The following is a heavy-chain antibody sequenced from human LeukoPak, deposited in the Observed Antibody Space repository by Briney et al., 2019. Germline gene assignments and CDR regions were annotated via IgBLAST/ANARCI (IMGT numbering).Heavy chain of an antibody. V-gene: IGHV1-69*13. CDR1: GGTFSSYA. D-gene: IGHD1-26*01. J-gene: IGHJ6*03. CDR2: IIPIFGTA. CDR3: ASTEEVGATGYYYYYMDV. Sequence: SVKVSCKASGGTFSSYAISWVRQAPGQGLEWMGGIIPIFGTANYAQKFQGRVTITADESTSTAYMELSSLRSEDTAVYYCASTEEVGATGYYYYYMDVRGKGTTVTVSS.